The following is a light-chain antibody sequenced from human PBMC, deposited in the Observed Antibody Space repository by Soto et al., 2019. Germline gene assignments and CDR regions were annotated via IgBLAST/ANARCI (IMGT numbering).Light chain of an antibody. CDR1: LDSSNH. CDR3: QQYDNLPLT. V-gene: IGKV1-33*01. J-gene: IGKJ4*01. Sequence: DIQLTQSPSSLSASVGDRVTITCQASLDSSNHLNWYPQKPGKAPKLLDYEASNLETGVPSRFSGSVSLTDFTFTITSLQPEDLATYYCQQYDNLPLTFGGGTTVEIK. CDR2: EAS.